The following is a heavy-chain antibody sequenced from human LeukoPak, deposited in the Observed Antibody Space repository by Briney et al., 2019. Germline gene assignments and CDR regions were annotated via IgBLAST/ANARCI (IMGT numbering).Heavy chain of an antibody. V-gene: IGHV3-21*01. Sequence: PGGSLRLSCAASGFTFSSYSMNWARQAPGKGLEWVSSISSSSSYIYYADSVKGRFTISRDNAKNSLYLQMNSLRAEDTAVYYCARVLGYCSSTSCYPYGMDVWGQGTTVTVSS. J-gene: IGHJ6*02. CDR2: ISSSSSYI. CDR3: ARVLGYCSSTSCYPYGMDV. CDR1: GFTFSSYS. D-gene: IGHD2-2*01.